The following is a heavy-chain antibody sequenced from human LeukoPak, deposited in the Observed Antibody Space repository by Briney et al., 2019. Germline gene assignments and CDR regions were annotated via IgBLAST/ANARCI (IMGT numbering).Heavy chain of an antibody. D-gene: IGHD4-17*01. CDR2: IKGDESYT. CDR3: ASQADSAYGDYN. V-gene: IGHV3-74*01. J-gene: IGHJ4*02. CDR1: GFTYSRYW. Sequence: GGSLRLSCAASGFTYSRYWMHWVRQVPGKGLVWVARIKGDESYTFYADSVKGRFTISIDNAKKTLYLQMNSLRAEDTAVYYCASQADSAYGDYNWGQGTLVTVSS.